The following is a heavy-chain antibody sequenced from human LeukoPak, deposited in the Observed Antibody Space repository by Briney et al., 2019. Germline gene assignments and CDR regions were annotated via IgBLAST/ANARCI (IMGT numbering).Heavy chain of an antibody. Sequence: SETLSLTCAVYGGSFSGYCWSWIRQPPGKGLEWIGEINHSGSTNYNPSLKGRVTISVDTSKNQFSLRLSSVTAADTAVFYCARVYDYVWGSYRFPFFDYGGQGTLVTVSS. V-gene: IGHV4-34*01. CDR3: ARVYDYVWGSYRFPFFDY. J-gene: IGHJ4*02. CDR1: GGSFSGYC. CDR2: INHSGST. D-gene: IGHD3-16*02.